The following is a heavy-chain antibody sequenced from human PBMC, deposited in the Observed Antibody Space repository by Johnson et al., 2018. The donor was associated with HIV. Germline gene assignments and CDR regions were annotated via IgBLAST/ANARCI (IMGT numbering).Heavy chain of an antibody. J-gene: IGHJ3*02. D-gene: IGHD6-19*01. V-gene: IGHV3-30-3*01. CDR2: ISSDVSNK. CDR3: VQGVPNPAGAFDI. Sequence: QMQLVESGGGVVQPGRSLRLSCAASGFTFSSFAMHWVRQAPGKGLEWVAVISSDVSNKYYADSVKGRFTISRDNSKNTLYLQMNSLSAEDTAVYYCVQGVPNPAGAFDIWGRGTMVTVSS. CDR1: GFTFSSFA.